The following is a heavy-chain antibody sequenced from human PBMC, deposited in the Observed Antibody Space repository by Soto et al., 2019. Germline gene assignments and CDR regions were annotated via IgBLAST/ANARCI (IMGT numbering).Heavy chain of an antibody. CDR3: ARGYYDSSGYSNWFDP. Sequence: QVQLVQSGAEVKKPGASVKVSCKASGYTFTGYYMHWVRQAPGQGLEWMGWINPNSGGTNYAQKFQGWVTMTRDTSISTAYMELSRLRSDDTAVYYCARGYYDSSGYSNWFDPWGQGTLVTVSS. CDR2: INPNSGGT. V-gene: IGHV1-2*04. CDR1: GYTFTGYY. J-gene: IGHJ5*02. D-gene: IGHD3-22*01.